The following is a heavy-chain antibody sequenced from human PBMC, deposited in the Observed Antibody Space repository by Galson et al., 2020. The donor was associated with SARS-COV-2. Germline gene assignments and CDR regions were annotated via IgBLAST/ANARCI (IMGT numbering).Heavy chain of an antibody. CDR2: IWYDGSNK. D-gene: IGHD2-15*01. CDR3: AGDIVPPPGLYGMDV. J-gene: IGHJ6*02. V-gene: IGHV3-33*01. Sequence: GGSLRLSCAASGFTFSSYGMHWVRQAPGKGLEWVAVIWYDGSNKYYADSVKGRFTISRDNSKNTLYLQMNSLRAEDTAVYYCAGDIVPPPGLYGMDVWGQGTTVTVSS. CDR1: GFTFSSYG.